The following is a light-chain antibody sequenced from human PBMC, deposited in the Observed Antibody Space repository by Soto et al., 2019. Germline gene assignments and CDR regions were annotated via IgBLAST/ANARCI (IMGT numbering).Light chain of an antibody. CDR1: QTISSW. CDR3: QHYNSYSEA. J-gene: IGKJ1*01. Sequence: DIQMTQSRYTLCGCVGEGVPINCLASQTISSWLAWYQQKPGKAPKLLIYKASTLKSGVPSRFSGSGSGTEFTLTISSLQPDDFATYYCQHYNSYSEAFGQGTKVDIK. V-gene: IGKV1-5*03. CDR2: KAS.